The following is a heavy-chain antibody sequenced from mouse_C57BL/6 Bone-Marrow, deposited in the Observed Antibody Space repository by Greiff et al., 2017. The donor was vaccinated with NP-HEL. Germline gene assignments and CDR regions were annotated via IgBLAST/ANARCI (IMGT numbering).Heavy chain of an antibody. CDR3: ARSNYSNYAAY. CDR2: INPNNGGT. Sequence: VQLKQSGPELVKPGASVKIPCKASGYTFTDYNMDWVKQSHGKSLEWIGDINPNNGGTIYNQKFKGKATLTVDKSSSTAYMELRSLTSEDTAVYYCARSNYSNYAAYWGQGTLVTVSA. D-gene: IGHD2-5*01. CDR1: GYTFTDYN. V-gene: IGHV1-18*01. J-gene: IGHJ3*01.